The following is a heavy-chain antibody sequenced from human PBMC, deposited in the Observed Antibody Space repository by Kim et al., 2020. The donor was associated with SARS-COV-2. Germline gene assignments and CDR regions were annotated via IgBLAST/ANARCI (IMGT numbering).Heavy chain of an antibody. CDR3: ARVVVWGLVSHDAFDI. CDR2: ISYDGSNK. D-gene: IGHD3-9*01. J-gene: IGHJ3*02. V-gene: IGHV3-30*04. CDR1: GFTFSSYA. Sequence: GGSLRLSCAASGFTFSSYAMHWVRQAPGKGLEWVAVISYDGSNKYYADSVKGRFTISRDNSKNTLYLQMNSLRAEDTAVYYCARVVVWGLVSHDAFDIWGQGTMVTVSS.